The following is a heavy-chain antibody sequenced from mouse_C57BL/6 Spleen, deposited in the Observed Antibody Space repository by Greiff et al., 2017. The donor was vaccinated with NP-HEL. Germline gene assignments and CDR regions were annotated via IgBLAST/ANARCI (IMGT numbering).Heavy chain of an antibody. Sequence: EVQLQQSGPELVKPGASVKISCKASGYSFTGYYMNWVKQSPEKSLEWIGEINPSTGGTTYNQKFKAKATLTVDKSSSTAYMQLKSLTSEDSAVYYCARGDSSGSFAYWGQGTLVTVSA. J-gene: IGHJ3*01. CDR1: GYSFTGYY. V-gene: IGHV1-42*01. CDR3: ARGDSSGSFAY. CDR2: INPSTGGT. D-gene: IGHD3-2*02.